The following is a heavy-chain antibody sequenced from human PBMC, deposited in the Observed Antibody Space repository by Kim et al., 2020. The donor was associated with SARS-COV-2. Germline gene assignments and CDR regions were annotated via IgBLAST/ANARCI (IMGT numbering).Heavy chain of an antibody. J-gene: IGHJ4*02. CDR1: GFTFSNAW. D-gene: IGHD7-27*01. CDR2: IKSKTDGGTT. V-gene: IGHV3-15*01. Sequence: GGSLRLSCAASGFTFSNAWMSWVRQAPGKGLEWVGRIKSKTDGGTTDYAAPVKGRFTISRDDSKNTLYLQMNSLKTEDTAVYYCTTDLGNVRPNYYFDYWGQGTLVTVSS. CDR3: TTDLGNVRPNYYFDY.